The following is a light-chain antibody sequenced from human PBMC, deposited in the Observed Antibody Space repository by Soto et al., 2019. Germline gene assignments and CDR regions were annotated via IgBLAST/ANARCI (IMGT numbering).Light chain of an antibody. CDR2: DAS. CDR1: QSISSW. CDR3: QHYNSYRMGIT. Sequence: DIQMTQSPSTLSASVGDRVTITCRASQSISSWLAWYQQKPGKAPKLLIYDASSLESGVPSGFSGSGSGTEFTLTISSLQPDDFATYYCQHYNSYRMGITFGQGTRLEIK. V-gene: IGKV1-5*01. J-gene: IGKJ5*01.